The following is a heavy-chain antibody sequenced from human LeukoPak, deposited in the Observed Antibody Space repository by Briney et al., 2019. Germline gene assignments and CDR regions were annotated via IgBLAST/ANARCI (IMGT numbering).Heavy chain of an antibody. CDR2: ISAYNGNT. D-gene: IGHD2-2*01. V-gene: IGHV1-18*01. CDR1: GSTFSSYA. CDR3: ARAAAPNYFDY. Sequence: GSSVKVSCKASGSTFSSYAISWVRQAPGQGLEWMGWISAYNGNTNYAQKLQGRVTMTTDTSTSTAYMELRSLRSDDTAVYYCARAAAPNYFDYWGQGTLVTVSS. J-gene: IGHJ4*02.